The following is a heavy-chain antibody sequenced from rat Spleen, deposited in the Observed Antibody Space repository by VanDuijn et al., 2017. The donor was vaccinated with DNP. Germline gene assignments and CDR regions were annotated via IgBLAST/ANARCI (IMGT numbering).Heavy chain of an antibody. V-gene: IGHV5S13*01. CDR2: ISTGGGNT. CDR1: GFTFSNYG. Sequence: EVQLVESGGGLVQPGRSLKLSCAASGFTFSNYGMAWVRQAPTKGLEWVASISTGGGNTYYRDSVKGRYTISRDNAKSSLYLQMNSLKSEDTATYYCARGLIRGSVYWGQGVMVTVSS. CDR3: ARGLIRGSVY. J-gene: IGHJ2*01. D-gene: IGHD4-3*01.